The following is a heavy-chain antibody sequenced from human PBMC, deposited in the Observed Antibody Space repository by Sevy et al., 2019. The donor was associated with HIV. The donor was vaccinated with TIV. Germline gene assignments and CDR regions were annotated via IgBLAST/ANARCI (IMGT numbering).Heavy chain of an antibody. CDR3: AGPILTYNNGWSYYDY. D-gene: IGHD6-19*01. Sequence: SETLSLTCTVSGASISSSGYYWRWIRQPPGKGLEWIASINYRGITFDNPSLKSRITISADMSKNQFSLDLNSVTAADTAIYYCAGPILTYNNGWSYYDYWGQGTVVTVSS. CDR1: GASISSSGYY. CDR2: INYRGIT. J-gene: IGHJ4*02. V-gene: IGHV4-39*01.